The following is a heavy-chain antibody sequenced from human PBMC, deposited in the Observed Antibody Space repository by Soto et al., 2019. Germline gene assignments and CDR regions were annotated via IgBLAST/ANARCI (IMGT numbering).Heavy chain of an antibody. CDR1: GYTFTSYG. CDR3: ARDRCTTDKCYTHHFDV. J-gene: IGHJ6*02. V-gene: IGHV1-18*04. D-gene: IGHD2-8*01. Sequence: ASVKVSCKSSGYTFTSYGVSWVRQAPGQGLEWLGWISVYTGNTKQAQKFQDRVTLTTEASTSTAYLELRSLRSDDTAVCYYARDRCTTDKCYTHHFDVWGQGTTVTVSS. CDR2: ISVYTGNT.